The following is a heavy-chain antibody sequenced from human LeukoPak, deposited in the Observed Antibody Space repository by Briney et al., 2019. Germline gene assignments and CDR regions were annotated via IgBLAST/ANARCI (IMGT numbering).Heavy chain of an antibody. Sequence: SETLSLTCTVSGGSISSYYWGWIRQPPGKGLEWIGSVSYGGGTYNNPSLKTRVTMSVDTSKNQFSLRLSPVTAADTAVYYCARDRLQLQSWGQGTLVTVSS. CDR3: ARDRLQLQS. J-gene: IGHJ5*02. V-gene: IGHV4-39*07. CDR1: GGSISSYY. D-gene: IGHD5-24*01. CDR2: VSYGGGT.